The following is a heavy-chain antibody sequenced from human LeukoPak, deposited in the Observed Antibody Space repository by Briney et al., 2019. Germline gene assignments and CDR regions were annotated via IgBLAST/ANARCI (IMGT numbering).Heavy chain of an antibody. Sequence: PSETLSLTCTVSGGSISSSYWSWIRQPPGKGLEWIGYIYYTGSTNHNPSLKSRVTMSVDTSKSQFSLKLTSVTAADTAVYYCARGYYDSSGYSNTFDIWSQGTMVTVSS. V-gene: IGHV4-59*01. CDR1: GGSISSSY. D-gene: IGHD3-22*01. CDR3: ARGYYDSSGYSNTFDI. J-gene: IGHJ3*02. CDR2: IYYTGST.